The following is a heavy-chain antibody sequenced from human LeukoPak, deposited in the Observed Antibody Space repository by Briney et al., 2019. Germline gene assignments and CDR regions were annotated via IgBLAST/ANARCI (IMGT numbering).Heavy chain of an antibody. CDR1: GGTFSSYA. V-gene: IGHV1-69*05. CDR2: IIPIFGTA. D-gene: IGHD3-22*01. J-gene: IGHJ3*02. Sequence: SVKVSCKASGGTFSSYAISWVRQAPGQGLEWMGGIIPIFGTANYAQKFQGRVTITTVESTSTAYMELSSLRSEDTAVYYCARTDYYDSSGYPSDAFDIWGQGTMVTVSS. CDR3: ARTDYYDSSGYPSDAFDI.